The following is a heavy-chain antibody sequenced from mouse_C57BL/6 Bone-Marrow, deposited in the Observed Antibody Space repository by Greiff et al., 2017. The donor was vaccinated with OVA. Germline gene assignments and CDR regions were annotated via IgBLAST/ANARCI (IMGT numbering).Heavy chain of an antibody. CDR3: AREDGNWFAY. CDR1: GYTFTSYT. Sequence: VQLQPSWAELARPGASVKMSCKASGYTFTSYTMHWVKQRPGQGLEWIGYINPSSGYTKYNQKFKDKATLTADKSSSTAYMQLSSLTSEDSAVYYCAREDGNWFAYWGQGTLVTVSA. CDR2: INPSSGYT. D-gene: IGHD2-1*01. J-gene: IGHJ3*01. V-gene: IGHV1-4*01.